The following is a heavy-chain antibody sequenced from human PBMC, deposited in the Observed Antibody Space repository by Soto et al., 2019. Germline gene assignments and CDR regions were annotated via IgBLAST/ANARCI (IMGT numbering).Heavy chain of an antibody. Sequence: PSETLSLTCTVSGGSISSYYWSWIRQPPGKGLEWIGYIYYSGSTNYNPSLKSRVTISVDTSKNQFSLKLSSVTAADTAVYYCARGGLSSIAAHRAYFAYRSQGTLVTVSS. V-gene: IGHV4-59*01. J-gene: IGHJ4*02. CDR2: IYYSGST. CDR1: GGSISSYY. CDR3: ARGGLSSIAAHRAYFAY. D-gene: IGHD6-6*01.